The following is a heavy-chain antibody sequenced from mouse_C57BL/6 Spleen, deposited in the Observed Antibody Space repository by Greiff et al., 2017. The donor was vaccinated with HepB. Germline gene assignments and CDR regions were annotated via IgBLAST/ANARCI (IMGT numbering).Heavy chain of an antibody. CDR3: ARITTVVATRYFDV. D-gene: IGHD1-1*01. CDR1: GYTFTSYG. Sequence: VKLVESGAELARPGASVKLSCKASGYTFTSYGISWVKQRTGQGLEWIGEIYPRSGNTYYNEKFKGKATLTADKSSSTAYMELRSLTSEDSAVYFCARITTVVATRYFDVWGTGTTVTVSS. V-gene: IGHV1-81*01. CDR2: IYPRSGNT. J-gene: IGHJ1*03.